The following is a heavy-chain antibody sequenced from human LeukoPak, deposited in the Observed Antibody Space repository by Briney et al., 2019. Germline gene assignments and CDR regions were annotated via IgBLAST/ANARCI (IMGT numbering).Heavy chain of an antibody. V-gene: IGHV3-64D*09. CDR3: VKDIWSRYHYYGMDV. CDR2: ITSNGGST. CDR1: GFAFSNYA. J-gene: IGHJ6*02. D-gene: IGHD3-10*01. Sequence: GGSLRLSCAASGFAFSNYAMSWVRQAPEKGLEWVSAITSNGGSTYYADSVKGRFTISRDNSKNTLYLQMSSLRAEDTAVYYCVKDIWSRYHYYGMDVWGQGTTVTVSS.